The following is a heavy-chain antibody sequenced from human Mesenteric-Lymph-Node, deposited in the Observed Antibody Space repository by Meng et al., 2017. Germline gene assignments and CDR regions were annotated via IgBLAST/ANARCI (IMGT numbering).Heavy chain of an antibody. CDR3: ARGSKYSSGYDYLDS. J-gene: IGHJ4*02. CDR2: MYGSVGS. CDR1: ACSVSSCS. V-gene: IGHV4-4*07. D-gene: IGHD3-22*01. Sequence: LQQAELGAVEPSVAQPLTCPVFACSVSSCSMSWIRQPVGKGLEWIGQMYGSVGSKYNPSLKSRVTMSIDPSTVQFSLKLTSVSAADTAVYYCARGSKYSSGYDYLDSWGQGTLVTVSS.